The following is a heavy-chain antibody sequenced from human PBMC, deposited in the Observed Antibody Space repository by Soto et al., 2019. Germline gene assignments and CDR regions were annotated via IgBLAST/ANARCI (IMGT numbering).Heavy chain of an antibody. V-gene: IGHV3-23*01. D-gene: IGHD3-10*01. J-gene: IGHJ4*02. CDR3: AKFKAGTYEKYHFDY. CDR1: GFTFSGYA. Sequence: EVQLLESGGGLVQPGGSLRLSCAASGFTFSGYAKSWVRQASGKGLEWVAGITDDGVGTYYADSVKGRFSISRDNSKNTLYLQMNGLRAEDTALYYCAKFKAGTYEKYHFDYWGQGTLVTVSS. CDR2: ITDDGVGT.